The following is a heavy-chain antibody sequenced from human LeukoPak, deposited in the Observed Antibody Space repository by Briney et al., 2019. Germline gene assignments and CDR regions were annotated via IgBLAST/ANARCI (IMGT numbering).Heavy chain of an antibody. D-gene: IGHD3-16*02. CDR1: GFTVSSNY. CDR2: IYSGGST. J-gene: IGHJ4*02. V-gene: IGHV3-53*05. CDR3: AKDSVVLLSLGELSLNGAYFDY. Sequence: PGGSLRLSCAASGFTVSSNYMSWVRQAPGKGLEWVSVIYSGGSTYYADSVKGRFTISRDNSKNTLYLQMNSLRAEDTAVYYCAKDSVVLLSLGELSLNGAYFDYWGQGTLVTVSS.